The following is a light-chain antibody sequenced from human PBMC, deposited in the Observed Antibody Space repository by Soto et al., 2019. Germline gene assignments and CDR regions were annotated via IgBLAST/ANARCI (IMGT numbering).Light chain of an antibody. Sequence: DIQMTEAPPSLSAAVADRVTITFQASQDISNYLNWYQQKPGKAPKLLIYDASNLETGVPSRFSGSGSGTDFTFTISSLQPEDIATYYCQQYDNLPLTFGGGTKVDIK. CDR3: QQYDNLPLT. V-gene: IGKV1-33*01. CDR2: DAS. J-gene: IGKJ4*01. CDR1: QDISNY.